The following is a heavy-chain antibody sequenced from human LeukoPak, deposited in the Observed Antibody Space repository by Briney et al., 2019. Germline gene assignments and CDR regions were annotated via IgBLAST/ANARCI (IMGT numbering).Heavy chain of an antibody. CDR3: ARHNSYYFMDV. V-gene: IGHV4-59*08. CDR2: FYYSGST. CDR1: GGSVSDHY. Sequence: SETLSLICTVSGGSVSDHYWSWIRQSPGKGLEWIGYFYYSGSTNYNPSLNGRVTLSVGTSKNHFSLKLTSVTAADTAVYYCARHNSYYFMDVWGKGTTVTVSS. J-gene: IGHJ6*03.